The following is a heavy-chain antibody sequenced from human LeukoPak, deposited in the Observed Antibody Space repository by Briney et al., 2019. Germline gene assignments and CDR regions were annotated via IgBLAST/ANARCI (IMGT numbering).Heavy chain of an antibody. J-gene: IGHJ4*02. CDR1: GGSISSDY. V-gene: IGHV4-59*12. D-gene: IGHD2-2*01. CDR2: IYYGGST. Sequence: PSETLSLTCTVSGGSISSDYWSWIRQPPGKGLEWIGSIYYGGSTYYNPSLKSRVTISVDTSKNQFSLKLSSVTAADTAVYYCARDRGAPNSRYCSSTSCPRGKGGFDYWGQGTLVTVSS. CDR3: ARDRGAPNSRYCSSTSCPRGKGGFDY.